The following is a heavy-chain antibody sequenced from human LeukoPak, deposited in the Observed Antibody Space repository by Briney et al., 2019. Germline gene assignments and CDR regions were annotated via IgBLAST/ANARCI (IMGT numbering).Heavy chain of an antibody. J-gene: IGHJ6*04. Sequence: PGGSLRLSCAASGFTFSSYGIHWVRQTPGKGLEWVAVISYDGSNKYYADSVKGRFTISRDNSKNTLYLQMNSLRAEDTAVYYCAKGADVTIVRGVIPRDGMDVWGKGTTVTVSS. D-gene: IGHD3-10*01. CDR2: ISYDGSNK. CDR3: AKGADVTIVRGVIPRDGMDV. V-gene: IGHV3-30*18. CDR1: GFTFSSYG.